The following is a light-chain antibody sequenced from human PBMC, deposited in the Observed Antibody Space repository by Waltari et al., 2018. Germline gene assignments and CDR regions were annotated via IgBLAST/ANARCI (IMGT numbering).Light chain of an antibody. CDR3: CSAAGSSTFVV. CDR2: EVS. V-gene: IGLV2-23*02. Sequence: QSALTQHASLSGSPGQSLTISCTGTISDVGGYNYVAWYQQNPGNAPQLMIYEVSKRPSGVANRFSGYKSGNTAALTISGLQGEDGADYYCCSAAGSSTFVVFGGGTKLTVL. CDR1: ISDVGGYNY. J-gene: IGLJ2*01.